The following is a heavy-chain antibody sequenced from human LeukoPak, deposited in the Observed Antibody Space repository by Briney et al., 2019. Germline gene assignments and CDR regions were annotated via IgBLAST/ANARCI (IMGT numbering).Heavy chain of an antibody. V-gene: IGHV3-21*01. Sequence: GGSQRLSCAASGFTFSTYSMNWVRQAPGKGLEWVSSISSSSSYIYYADSVKGRFTISRDNAKNSLYLQMNSLRADDTAVYYCASGDYGDYAGPSGYWGQGTLVTVSS. CDR2: ISSSSSYI. CDR1: GFTFSTYS. CDR3: ASGDYGDYAGPSGY. D-gene: IGHD4-17*01. J-gene: IGHJ4*02.